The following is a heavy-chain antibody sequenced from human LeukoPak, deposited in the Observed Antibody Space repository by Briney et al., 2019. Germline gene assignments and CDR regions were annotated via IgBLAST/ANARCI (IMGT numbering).Heavy chain of an antibody. Sequence: AGGPLRLSCAASGFTFSTYAMHWVRQAPGKGLEYVSAISSNGGTTYYANSVKGRFTISRDNSKNTLYLQMGSLRTEDMAVYYCARAGGWYYFDYWGQGTLVTVSS. V-gene: IGHV3-64*01. J-gene: IGHJ4*02. CDR3: ARAGGWYYFDY. CDR1: GFTFSTYA. D-gene: IGHD6-19*01. CDR2: ISSNGGTT.